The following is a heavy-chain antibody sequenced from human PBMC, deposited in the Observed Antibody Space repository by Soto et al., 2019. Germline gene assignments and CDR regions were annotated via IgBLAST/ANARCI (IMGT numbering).Heavy chain of an antibody. V-gene: IGHV5-51*03. J-gene: IGHJ4*02. Sequence: EVQLVQPGAEVKKPGESLKISCKGSGYSFTSYWIGWVRQMPGKGLEWMGIIYPGDSDTRYSPSFQGQVTISADNSISTAYRQWSSLKAPDTGMYYCARTGYSSVCYWSFDYWCQGTLVTVSS. CDR3: ARTGYSSVCYWSFDY. CDR2: IYPGDSDT. D-gene: IGHD6-19*01. CDR1: GYSFTSYW.